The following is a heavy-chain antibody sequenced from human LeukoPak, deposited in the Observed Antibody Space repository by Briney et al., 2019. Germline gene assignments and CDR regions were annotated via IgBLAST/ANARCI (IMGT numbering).Heavy chain of an antibody. CDR3: ARPVVPAAPYAFDI. Sequence: SETLSLTCTVSGGSISSSSYYWGWIRQPPGKGLEWIGSIYYSGSTYYNPSLKSRVTISVDTSKNQFSLKLSSVTAADTAVYYCARPVVPAAPYAFDIWGQGTMVTVSS. D-gene: IGHD2-2*01. CDR1: GGSISSSSYY. J-gene: IGHJ3*02. V-gene: IGHV4-39*01. CDR2: IYYSGST.